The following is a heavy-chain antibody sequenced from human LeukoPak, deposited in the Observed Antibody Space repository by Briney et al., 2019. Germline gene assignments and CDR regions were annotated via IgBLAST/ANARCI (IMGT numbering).Heavy chain of an antibody. CDR3: AREGKYSSSFDF. D-gene: IGHD6-6*01. V-gene: IGHV4-59*11. CDR2: IYYSGST. Sequence: SETLSLTCTVSGGSISSHYWSWIRQPPGKGLEWIGYIYYSGSTNYNPSLKSRVTISVDTSKNQFSLKLSSVTAADTAVYYCAREGKYSSSFDFWGQGTLVTVSS. CDR1: GGSISSHY. J-gene: IGHJ4*02.